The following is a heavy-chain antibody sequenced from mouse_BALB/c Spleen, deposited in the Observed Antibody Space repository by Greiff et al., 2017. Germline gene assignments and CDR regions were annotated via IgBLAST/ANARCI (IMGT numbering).Heavy chain of an antibody. Sequence: DVMLVESGGGLVKPGGSLKLSCAASGFTFSDYYMYWVRQTPEKRLEWVATISDGGSYTYYPDSVKGRFTISRDNAKNNLYLQMSSLKSEDTAMYYCARGITTDAMDYWGQGTSVTVSS. CDR3: ARGITTDAMDY. J-gene: IGHJ4*01. V-gene: IGHV5-4*02. CDR1: GFTFSDYY. CDR2: ISDGGSYT. D-gene: IGHD1-1*01.